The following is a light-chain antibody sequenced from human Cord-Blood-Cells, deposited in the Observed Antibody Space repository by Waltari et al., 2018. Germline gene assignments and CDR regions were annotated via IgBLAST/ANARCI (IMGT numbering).Light chain of an antibody. CDR1: QSISSY. CDR2: AAS. Sequence: DIQMTQSPSSLSASVGDRFTITCRASQSISSYLNWYQQKPGKAPKLLIYAASSLQSGVPSRFSGSGSETDFTLTISSLQPQDFATYYCQQSYSTPYTFGQGTKLEIK. J-gene: IGKJ2*01. V-gene: IGKV1-39*01. CDR3: QQSYSTPYT.